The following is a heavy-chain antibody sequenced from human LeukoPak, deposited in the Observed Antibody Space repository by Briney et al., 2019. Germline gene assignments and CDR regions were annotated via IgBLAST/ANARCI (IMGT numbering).Heavy chain of an antibody. D-gene: IGHD3-22*01. CDR3: ARVMYDSSGYHPGKHAFDI. CDR2: ISPYNGGR. V-gene: IGHV1-2*02. Sequence: ASVKLSCKASGYTFTGYYMHWVRQAPGQGLGWMGWISPYNGGRNFAQKFQSRVTMTRDTTISTAYMELSRLRSDDTAVYYCARVMYDSSGYHPGKHAFDIWGQGTMVTVSS. CDR1: GYTFTGYY. J-gene: IGHJ3*02.